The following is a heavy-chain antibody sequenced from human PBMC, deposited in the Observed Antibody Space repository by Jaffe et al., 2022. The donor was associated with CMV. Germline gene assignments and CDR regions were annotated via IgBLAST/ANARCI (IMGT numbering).Heavy chain of an antibody. V-gene: IGHV3-33*08. Sequence: QVQLVESGGGVVQPGRSLRLSCAASGFTFSSYGMHWVRQAPGKGLEWVAVIWYDGSNKYYADSVKGRFTISRDNSKNTLYLQMNSLRAEDTAVYYCARDTLIPPYYDFWSGSSAFDIWGQGTMVTVSS. CDR2: IWYDGSNK. CDR1: GFTFSSYG. CDR3: ARDTLIPPYYDFWSGSSAFDI. D-gene: IGHD3-3*01. J-gene: IGHJ3*02.